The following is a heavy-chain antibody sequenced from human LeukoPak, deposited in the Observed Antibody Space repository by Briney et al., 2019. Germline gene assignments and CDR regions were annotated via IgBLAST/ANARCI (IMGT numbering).Heavy chain of an antibody. Sequence: KPGGSLRLSCAASGFTFSSYRMNWVRQAPGKGLEWVSSISSSSSYIYYADSVKGRFTISRDNAKNSLYLQMNSLRAEDTAVYYCARGGTTAYYYYYYMDVWGKGTTVTVSS. CDR2: ISSSSSYI. CDR1: GFTFSSYR. V-gene: IGHV3-21*01. D-gene: IGHD1-26*01. CDR3: ARGGTTAYYYYYYMDV. J-gene: IGHJ6*03.